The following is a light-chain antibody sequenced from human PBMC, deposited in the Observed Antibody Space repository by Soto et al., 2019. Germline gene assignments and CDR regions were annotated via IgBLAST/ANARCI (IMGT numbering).Light chain of an antibody. Sequence: QSALTQPASVYGSPGQSITISCTGTSSDVGGYNYVSWYQQHPGKAPKLMIYEVSNRPSGVSNRFSGSKSGNTASLTISGLQAEDEADYYCSSFTSINTWVFGGGTQLTVL. CDR3: SSFTSINTWV. V-gene: IGLV2-14*01. J-gene: IGLJ3*02. CDR2: EVS. CDR1: SSDVGGYNY.